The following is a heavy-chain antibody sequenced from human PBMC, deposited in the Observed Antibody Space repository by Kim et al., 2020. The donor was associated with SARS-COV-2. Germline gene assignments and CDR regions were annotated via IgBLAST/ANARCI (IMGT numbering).Heavy chain of an antibody. Sequence: GGSLRLSCAASGFTFSSYSMNWVRQAPGKGLEWVSYISSSSSTIYYADSVKGRFTISRDNAKNSLYLQMNSLRDEDTAVYYCASIAAAGTLYYYYGMDVCGQGGTLTVSS. D-gene: IGHD6-13*01. CDR3: ASIAAAGTLYYYYGMDV. J-gene: IGHJ6*02. CDR2: ISSSSSTI. CDR1: GFTFSSYS. V-gene: IGHV3-48*02.